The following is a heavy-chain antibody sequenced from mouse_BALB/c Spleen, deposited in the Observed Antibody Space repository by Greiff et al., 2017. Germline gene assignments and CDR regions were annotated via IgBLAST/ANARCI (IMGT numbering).Heavy chain of an antibody. J-gene: IGHJ4*01. Sequence: VQLQQSGAELVRSGASVKLSCTASGFNIKDYYMHWVKQRPEQGLEWIGWIDPENGDTEYAPKFQGKATMTADTSSNTAYLQLSSLTSEDTAVYYCERNYRYDRTAMDYWGQGTSVTVSS. D-gene: IGHD2-14*01. CDR1: GFNIKDYY. CDR2: IDPENGDT. CDR3: ERNYRYDRTAMDY. V-gene: IGHV14-4*02.